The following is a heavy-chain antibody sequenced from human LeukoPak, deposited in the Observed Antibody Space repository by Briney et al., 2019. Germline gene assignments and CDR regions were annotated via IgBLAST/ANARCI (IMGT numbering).Heavy chain of an antibody. CDR3: AKDSHWILFDD. CDR1: GFTFTTYG. D-gene: IGHD2-2*03. CDR2: IGGSGTRT. Sequence: GGSLRLSCSASGFTFTTYGMNWVRQAPGKGLEWVSGIGGSGTRTYYADSVKGRFTISRDNSKNTLYLQMNSLGDEDTAVYYCAKDSHWILFDDWGQGTLVTVSS. V-gene: IGHV3-23*01. J-gene: IGHJ4*02.